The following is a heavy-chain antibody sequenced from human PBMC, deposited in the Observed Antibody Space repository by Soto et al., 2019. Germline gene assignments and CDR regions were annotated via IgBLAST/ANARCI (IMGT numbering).Heavy chain of an antibody. J-gene: IGHJ3*02. D-gene: IGHD2-15*01. CDR1: GFIFSSYA. CDR2: ISYDGSNK. CDR3: AREYGIGGATFDI. Sequence: QMQLVESGGGVVQPGRSLRLSCAASGFIFSSYAMHWVRQAPGKGLEWVAVISYDGSNKYYADSVKGRFTISRDNSKNTLYLQMISLRAEDTAVYYCAREYGIGGATFDIWGQGTMFTVSS. V-gene: IGHV3-30-3*01.